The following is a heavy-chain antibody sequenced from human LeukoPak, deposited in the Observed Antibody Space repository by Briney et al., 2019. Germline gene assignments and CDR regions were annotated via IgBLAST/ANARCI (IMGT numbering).Heavy chain of an antibody. Sequence: GGSLRLSCVASGFSFGSFWMSWVRQAPGKGLEWVANIKEDGSVEHYLESVKGRFTISRDNAKNIVFLQMNSLREEDSAVYYCGRDRYFQYWGQGTGVIVSS. V-gene: IGHV3-7*01. D-gene: IGHD3-9*01. CDR3: GRDRYFQY. CDR1: GFSFGSFW. CDR2: IKEDGSVE. J-gene: IGHJ1*01.